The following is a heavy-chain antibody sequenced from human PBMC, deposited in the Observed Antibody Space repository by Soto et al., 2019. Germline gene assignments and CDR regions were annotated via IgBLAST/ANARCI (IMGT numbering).Heavy chain of an antibody. CDR3: AKGSYSGVYSDFDY. CDR1: GFSFSSYD. D-gene: IGHD1-26*01. J-gene: IGHJ4*02. CDR2: ISYDGTKK. V-gene: IGHV3-30*18. Sequence: GGSLRLSCAAPGFSFSSYDMYWVRQAPGKGLEWAAAISYDGTKKYYADSVKGRFTLSRDNSKNTLYLQMNSLRAGDTAVYYCAKGSYSGVYSDFDYWGQGSLVTVSS.